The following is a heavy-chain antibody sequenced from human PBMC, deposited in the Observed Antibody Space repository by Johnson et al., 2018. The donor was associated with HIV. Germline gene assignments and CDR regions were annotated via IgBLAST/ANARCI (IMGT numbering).Heavy chain of an antibody. V-gene: IGHV3-30-3*01. Sequence: QVQLVESRGGVVQPGRYLRLSCAASGFTCSSYTMHWVRQAPGKGLEWVAVISYDGSNKYYADSVKGRFTISRDNSKNTLYLQMNSLRAEDTAVYYYAKDERQMGGWSHAFDIWGQGTMVTVSS. CDR2: ISYDGSNK. CDR3: AKDERQMGGWSHAFDI. CDR1: GFTCSSYT. D-gene: IGHD3-16*01. J-gene: IGHJ3*02.